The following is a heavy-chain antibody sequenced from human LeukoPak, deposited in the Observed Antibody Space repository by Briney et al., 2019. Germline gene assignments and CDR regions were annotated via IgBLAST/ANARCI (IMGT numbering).Heavy chain of an antibody. J-gene: IGHJ4*02. Sequence: ESLKISCKGSGYSFTTYWIGWVRQMPGKGLEWMGIIYPGDSDTRYSPSFQGQVTISADKSISTAYLQWSSLKASDTAMYYCARASRYYGSGSYGPLFDYWGQGTLVTVSS. D-gene: IGHD3-10*01. CDR3: ARASRYYGSGSYGPLFDY. V-gene: IGHV5-51*01. CDR1: GYSFTTYW. CDR2: IYPGDSDT.